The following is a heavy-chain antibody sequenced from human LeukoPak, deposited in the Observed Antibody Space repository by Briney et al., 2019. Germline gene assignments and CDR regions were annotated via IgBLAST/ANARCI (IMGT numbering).Heavy chain of an antibody. D-gene: IGHD3-16*01. Sequence: GASVKVSCKASGYTFTGYFMHWVRQAPGQGLEWMGIIDPSGGSPTYARKFQGRFTMTTDTSTNTLYMELRSLRSEDTAVYYCAREFSGGYFDYRGQGTLVTVSS. V-gene: IGHV1-46*01. CDR3: AREFSGGYFDY. J-gene: IGHJ4*02. CDR2: IDPSGGSP. CDR1: GYTFTGYF.